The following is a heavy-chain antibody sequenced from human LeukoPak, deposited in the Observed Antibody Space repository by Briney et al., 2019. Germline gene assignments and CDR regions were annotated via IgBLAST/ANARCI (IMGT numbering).Heavy chain of an antibody. CDR3: TAGHENSLEGY. CDR1: GFTVVSNY. V-gene: IGHV3-53*01. CDR2: IYGGGST. D-gene: IGHD3-3*01. J-gene: IGHJ4*02. Sequence: PGGSLRLSCAASGFTVVSNYMSWVRQAPGKGLEWISLIYGGGSTTYADSVKGRFTISRDDPKNTLFLQMSSLRAEDTAVYYCTAGHENSLEGYWGQGTLVTVS.